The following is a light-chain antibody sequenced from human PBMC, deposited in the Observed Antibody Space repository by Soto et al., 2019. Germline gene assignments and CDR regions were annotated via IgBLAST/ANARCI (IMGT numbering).Light chain of an antibody. Sequence: QSVLTQPPSVSGAPGQRVTISCTGSSSNIGAGYDVHWYQQLPGTAPQLLIYGNSKRPSGVPDRFSGSKSGTSASLAITGLQAEYDYCQSYDSRLSVVFGGGTKLTVL. J-gene: IGLJ2*01. CDR3: QSYDSRLSVV. CDR1: SSNIGAGYD. V-gene: IGLV1-40*01. CDR2: GNS.